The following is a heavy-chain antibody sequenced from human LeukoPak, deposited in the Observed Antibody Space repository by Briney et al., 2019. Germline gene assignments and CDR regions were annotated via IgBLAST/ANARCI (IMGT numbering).Heavy chain of an antibody. CDR2: ISRSSSYI. CDR1: GFTFSSYG. D-gene: IGHD1-26*01. CDR3: ARDNLGARFLNWFDP. J-gene: IGHJ5*02. V-gene: IGHV3-21*01. Sequence: GGSLRLSCAASGFTFSSYGMNWVRQAPGKGLEWVSFISRSSSYIYYADSVKGRFTISRDNAKNSLYLQMNSLRAEDTAVYYCARDNLGARFLNWFDPWGQGTLVTVSS.